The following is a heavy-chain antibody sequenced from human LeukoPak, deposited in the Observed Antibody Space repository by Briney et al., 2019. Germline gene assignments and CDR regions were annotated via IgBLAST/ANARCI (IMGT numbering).Heavy chain of an antibody. Sequence: PGGSLRLSCAASGFTFSSYGMHWVRQAPGKGLGWVACIRYDGSNKYYADSVKGRFTISRDNSKNTVSLQMNSLTAEDTAIYYCTRAWTYLHAFDIWGQGTVVTVSS. J-gene: IGHJ3*02. V-gene: IGHV3-30*02. CDR2: IRYDGSNK. CDR1: GFTFSSYG. CDR3: TRAWTYLHAFDI. D-gene: IGHD1-7*01.